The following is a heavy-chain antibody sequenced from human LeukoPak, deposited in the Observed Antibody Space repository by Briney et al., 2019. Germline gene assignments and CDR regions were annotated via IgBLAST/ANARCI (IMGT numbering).Heavy chain of an antibody. D-gene: IGHD3-22*01. CDR2: INTNTGNP. CDR1: GYTFTSYS. J-gene: IGHJ4*02. Sequence: ASVKVSCKASGYTFTSYSMNWVRQAPGQGLEWLGWINTNTGNPTYARGFTGRFVFSLDTSVSTAYLQISSLKAEDTAVYYCARWDYDSSGYALYYFDYWGQGTLVTVSS. CDR3: ARWDYDSSGYALYYFDY. V-gene: IGHV7-4-1*02.